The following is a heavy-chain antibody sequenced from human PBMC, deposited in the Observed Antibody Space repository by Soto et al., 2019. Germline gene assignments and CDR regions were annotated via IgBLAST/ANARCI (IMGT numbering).Heavy chain of an antibody. V-gene: IGHV3-30-3*02. Sequence: GDLRLSSETSRFTLSRCAIVRVRQVLGKGLEWVEVISYDGSNKYYADSVKGRFTISRDNSKNTLYTQMHSLRAEDTAVYYCEKSPGSYYFYGMDLWGQGTTLTV. D-gene: IGHD3-10*01. CDR1: RFTLSRCA. CDR2: ISYDGSNK. CDR3: EKSPGSYYFYGMDL. J-gene: IGHJ6*02.